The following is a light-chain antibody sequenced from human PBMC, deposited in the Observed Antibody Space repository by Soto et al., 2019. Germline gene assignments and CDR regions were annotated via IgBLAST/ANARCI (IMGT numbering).Light chain of an antibody. J-gene: IGLJ2*01. CDR2: GNT. CDR3: LSFDSSLSVV. CDR1: SSNIGAGYD. Sequence: QSVLTQPPSVSGAPGQRVTISCTGSSSNIGAGYDVHWYQQLPGRAPKLRIYGNTNRPSGVPDRFSGSKYGTSAALAITGLQAGDEADYCCLSFDSSLSVVFRGGTKLNVL. V-gene: IGLV1-40*01.